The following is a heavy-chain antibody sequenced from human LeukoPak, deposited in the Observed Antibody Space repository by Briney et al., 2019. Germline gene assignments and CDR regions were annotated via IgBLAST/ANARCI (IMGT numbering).Heavy chain of an antibody. CDR1: GFTFSSYS. D-gene: IGHD3-3*01. CDR3: AKDQFLEWLFHNWFDP. J-gene: IGHJ5*02. Sequence: PGGSLRLSCAASGFTFSSYSMKWVRQAPGKGLEWVSSISSSSSYIYYADSVKGRFTISRDNAKNSLYLQMNSLRAEDTAVYYCAKDQFLEWLFHNWFDPWGQGTLVTVSS. V-gene: IGHV3-21*04. CDR2: ISSSSSYI.